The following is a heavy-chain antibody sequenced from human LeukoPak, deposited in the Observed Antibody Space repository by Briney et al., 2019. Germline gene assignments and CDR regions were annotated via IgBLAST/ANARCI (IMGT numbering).Heavy chain of an antibody. CDR2: FDPEKGET. J-gene: IGHJ4*02. D-gene: IGHD2-21*01. V-gene: IGHV1-24*01. Sequence: ASVKVSCKVSGYTLTELAMHWVRQAPGKGLDWIGGFDPEKGETIYTQQLQGRLTMTEDTSTDTAYMELSSLTSEDTAVYYCATPLGPLGLIPYYFDYWGQGTLVTVSA. CDR3: ATPLGPLGLIPYYFDY. CDR1: GYTLTELA.